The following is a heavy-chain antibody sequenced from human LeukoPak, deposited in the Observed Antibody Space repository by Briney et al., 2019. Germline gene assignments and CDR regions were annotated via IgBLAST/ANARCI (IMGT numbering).Heavy chain of an antibody. D-gene: IGHD5/OR15-5a*01. J-gene: IGHJ3*02. Sequence: SETLSLTCTVSGGSISSYYWSWIRQPPGKGLEWIGYIYYSGSTNYNRSLKSRVTKQVDTSKNQFSLKLSSVPAADTAVYYCARLVYDAFDIWGQGTMVTVSS. CDR2: IYYSGST. CDR3: ARLVYDAFDI. CDR1: GGSISSYY. V-gene: IGHV4-59*01.